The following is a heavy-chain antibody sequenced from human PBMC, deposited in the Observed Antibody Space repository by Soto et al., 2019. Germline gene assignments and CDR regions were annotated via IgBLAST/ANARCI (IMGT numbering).Heavy chain of an antibody. J-gene: IGHJ4*02. CDR3: AKDVTRGYKGDY. Sequence: QVQLVESGGGVVQPGRSLRLSCAASGFTFSSYGMHWVRQAPGKGLEWVAVISYDGSNKYYADSVKGRFTISRDNSKNTLYLQMNSLRAEDTAVYYCAKDVTRGYKGDYWGQGTLVTVSS. CDR1: GFTFSSYG. CDR2: ISYDGSNK. D-gene: IGHD5-18*01. V-gene: IGHV3-30*18.